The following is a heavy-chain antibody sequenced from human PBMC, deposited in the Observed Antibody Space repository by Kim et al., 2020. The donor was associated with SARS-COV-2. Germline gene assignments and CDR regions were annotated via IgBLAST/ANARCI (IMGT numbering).Heavy chain of an antibody. J-gene: IGHJ4*02. CDR3: ARDQRFNSGYDFPFDY. CDR2: ISAYNGNT. CDR1: GYTFTSYG. Sequence: ASVKVSCKASGYTFTSYGISWVRQAPGQGLEWMGWISAYNGNTNYAQKLQGRVTMTTDTSTSTAYMELRSLRSDDTAVYYCARDQRFNSGYDFPFDYWGQGTLVTVSS. D-gene: IGHD5-12*01. V-gene: IGHV1-18*01.